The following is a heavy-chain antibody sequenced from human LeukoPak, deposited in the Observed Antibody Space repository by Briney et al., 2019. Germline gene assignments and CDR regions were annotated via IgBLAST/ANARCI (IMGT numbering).Heavy chain of an antibody. CDR1: GFTFSSYW. CDR2: INSDGSST. V-gene: IGHV3-74*01. Sequence: GGSLRLSCAASGFTFSSYWMHWVRQAPGKGLVWVSRINSDGSSTSYADSVKGRFTISRDNAQNTLYLQMNSLRAEETAVYYCARGGDSSGYYYEPAGDYWGQGTVVTVSS. J-gene: IGHJ4*02. CDR3: ARGGDSSGYYYEPAGDY. D-gene: IGHD3-22*01.